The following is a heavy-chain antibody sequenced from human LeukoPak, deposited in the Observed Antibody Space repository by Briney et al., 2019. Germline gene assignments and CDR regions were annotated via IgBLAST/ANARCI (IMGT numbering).Heavy chain of an antibody. CDR3: ARATRGDLLSEF. CDR2: MNPYSTNT. Sequence: EASVKVSCKASEYTFANYDITRVRQAPGRGLEWMGWMNPYSTNTGYARKFQGRLSMTRDTSITTAYMELSSLTSEDTAVYYCARATRGDLLSEFWGQGSPITVSS. V-gene: IGHV1-8*01. CDR1: EYTFANYD. D-gene: IGHD2-21*01. J-gene: IGHJ4*02.